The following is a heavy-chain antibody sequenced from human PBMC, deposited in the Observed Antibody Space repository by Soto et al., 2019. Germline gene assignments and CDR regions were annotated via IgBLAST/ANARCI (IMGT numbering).Heavy chain of an antibody. J-gene: IGHJ4*02. CDR3: AKAGAAGPYYFDY. D-gene: IGHD6-13*01. V-gene: IGHV3-23*01. CDR1: GFTFSSYA. CDR2: ISGSGGST. Sequence: PGGSLRLSCAASGFTFSSYALSWVRQAPGQGLEWVSAISGSGGSTYYADSVKGRFTISRDNSKNTLYLQLNSLRAEDTAVYYCAKAGAAGPYYFDYWGKGTLVTVSS.